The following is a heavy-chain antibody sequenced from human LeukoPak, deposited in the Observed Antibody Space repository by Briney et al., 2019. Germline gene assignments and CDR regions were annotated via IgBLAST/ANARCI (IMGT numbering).Heavy chain of an antibody. Sequence: GGSLRLSCAASGFTFSSYAMHWVRQAPGKGLVWVAVISYDGSNKYYADSVKGRFTISRDNSKNTLYLQMNSLRAEDTAVYYCARDWYSSSWYHAFDIWGQGTMVTVSS. CDR3: ARDWYSSSWYHAFDI. J-gene: IGHJ3*02. CDR1: GFTFSSYA. D-gene: IGHD6-13*01. CDR2: ISYDGSNK. V-gene: IGHV3-30-3*01.